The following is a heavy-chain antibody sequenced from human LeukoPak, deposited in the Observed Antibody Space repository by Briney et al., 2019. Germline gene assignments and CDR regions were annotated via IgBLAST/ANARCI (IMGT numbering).Heavy chain of an antibody. CDR3: ARGILWFGELPHMDV. CDR2: INPNSGGT. J-gene: IGHJ6*03. Sequence: ASVKVSCKASGYTFTGYYMHWVRQAPGQGLEWMGWINPNSGGTNYAQKFQGRVTMTRDTSISTAYMELSRLRSDDTAVYFCARGILWFGELPHMDVWGKGTTVTVSS. CDR1: GYTFTGYY. D-gene: IGHD3-10*01. V-gene: IGHV1-2*02.